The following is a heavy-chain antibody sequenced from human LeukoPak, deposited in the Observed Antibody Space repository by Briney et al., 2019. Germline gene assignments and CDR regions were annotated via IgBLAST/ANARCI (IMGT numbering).Heavy chain of an antibody. Sequence: GGSLRLSCAASGFTFSSYAMSWVRQAPGKGLEWVSVISGSGGSTYYADSVKGRFTISRDNSKNTLYLQMNSLRADDTAVYYCAKTVFSDFWSGYNYYYYGMDVWGQGATVTVSS. V-gene: IGHV3-23*01. D-gene: IGHD3-3*01. CDR2: ISGSGGST. J-gene: IGHJ6*02. CDR1: GFTFSSYA. CDR3: AKTVFSDFWSGYNYYYYGMDV.